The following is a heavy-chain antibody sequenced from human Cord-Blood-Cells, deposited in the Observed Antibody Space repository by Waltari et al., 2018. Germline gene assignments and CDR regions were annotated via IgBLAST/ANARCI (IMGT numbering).Heavy chain of an antibody. D-gene: IGHD5-18*01. Sequence: QVQLQESGPGLVKPSETLSLPCTVLGGSISSYYWTWIRQPPGKGLEWIGYIYYSGSTKYNPSLKSRVTISVDTSKNQFSLKLSSVTAADTAVYYCARGHYGYIYHWYFDLWGRGTLVTVSS. CDR2: IYYSGST. CDR1: GGSISSYY. V-gene: IGHV4-59*01. J-gene: IGHJ2*01. CDR3: ARGHYGYIYHWYFDL.